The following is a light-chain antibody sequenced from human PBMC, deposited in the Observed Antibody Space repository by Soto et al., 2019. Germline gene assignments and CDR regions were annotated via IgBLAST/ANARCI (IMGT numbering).Light chain of an antibody. J-gene: IGKJ2*01. V-gene: IGKV3-20*01. Sequence: DIVLTQSPGTLTLSPGERATLSCRVSQSVGGSYLGWFQLKPGQAPRLLIYGASRRATGIPDRFSGRGSGTEYSLTISSLEPEDSAVYLCHQYGSSPRHAFGQGTKLEIK. CDR1: QSVGGSY. CDR2: GAS. CDR3: HQYGSSPRHA.